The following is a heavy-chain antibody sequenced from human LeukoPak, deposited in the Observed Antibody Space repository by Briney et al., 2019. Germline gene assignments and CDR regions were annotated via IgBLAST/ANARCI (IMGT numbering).Heavy chain of an antibody. Sequence: PSETLSLIFAVFGGSFYGYYWSWIRQPPGKGLEWIGEINHSGSTNYNPSLESRVTISVVTSNNQFSLKVNSVTTADTAVYYCARGRDGYKSAVEICYQGTMVTVSS. CDR3: ARGRDGYKSAVEI. V-gene: IGHV4-34*01. CDR1: GGSFYGYY. CDR2: INHSGST. D-gene: IGHD5-24*01. J-gene: IGHJ3*02.